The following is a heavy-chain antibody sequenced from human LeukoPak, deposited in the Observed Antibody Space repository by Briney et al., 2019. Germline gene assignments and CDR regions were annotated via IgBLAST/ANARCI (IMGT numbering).Heavy chain of an antibody. CDR3: AKRAVLIRVFLVGFHKEAYYFDS. Sequence: GGSLRLSCAVSGITLGNYGMSWVRQAPGKGLEWVAGVSDSGGTTNYADSVKGRFTVSSDNPKNTLYLQMNSLRAEDTAVYFCAKRAVLIRVFLVGFHKEAYYFDSWGQGALVTVSS. CDR1: GITLGNYG. D-gene: IGHD2/OR15-2a*01. V-gene: IGHV3-23*01. J-gene: IGHJ4*02. CDR2: VSDSGGTT.